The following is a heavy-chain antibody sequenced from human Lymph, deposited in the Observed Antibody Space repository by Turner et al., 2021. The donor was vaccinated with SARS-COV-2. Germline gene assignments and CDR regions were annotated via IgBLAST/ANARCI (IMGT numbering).Heavy chain of an antibody. V-gene: IGHV3-30*18. D-gene: IGHD3-10*01. CDR3: AKDLSAGDYYYYYGMDV. J-gene: IGHJ6*02. CDR1: GFTFSGYG. Sequence: QVQLVASGGGVVQPGRSLRLPCAASGFTFSGYGMHWVRQAPGKGLEWVAVISYDGNNEHCADSVKGRFTISRDNSKNTLYLQMNRLRPDDTAVYYCAKDLSAGDYYYYYGMDVWGQGTTVTVSS. CDR2: ISYDGNNE.